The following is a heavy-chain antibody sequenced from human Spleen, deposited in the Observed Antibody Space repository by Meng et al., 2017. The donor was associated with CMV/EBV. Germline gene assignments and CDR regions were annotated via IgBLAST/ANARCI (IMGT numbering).Heavy chain of an antibody. CDR2: INPNNGDT. Sequence: SVKVSCRGSGYPFTGYYIHSVRQSPRQGLEWMGWINPNNGDTTYAQRFQGRVTVTSDTSLTTAYMELNRLRFDDTAIYFCAANLYDINSLRALDSLGQGTLVTVSS. V-gene: IGHV1-2*02. CDR3: AANLYDINSLRALDS. CDR1: GYPFTGYY. D-gene: IGHD3-16*01. J-gene: IGHJ4*02.